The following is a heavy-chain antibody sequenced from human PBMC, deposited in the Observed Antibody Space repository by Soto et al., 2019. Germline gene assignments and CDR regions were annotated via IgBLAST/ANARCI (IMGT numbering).Heavy chain of an antibody. D-gene: IGHD3-3*01. Sequence: ETLSLTCTVSGGSISSSSYYWGWIRQPPGKGLEWIGSIYYSGSTYYNPSLKSRVTISVDTSKNQFSLKLSSVTAADTAVYYCARHDDFWSGYYVDYWGQGTLVTVSS. CDR1: GGSISSSSYY. CDR2: IYYSGST. V-gene: IGHV4-39*01. J-gene: IGHJ4*02. CDR3: ARHDDFWSGYYVDY.